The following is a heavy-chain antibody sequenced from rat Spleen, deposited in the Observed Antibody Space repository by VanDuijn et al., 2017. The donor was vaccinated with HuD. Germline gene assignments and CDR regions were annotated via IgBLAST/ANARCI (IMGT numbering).Heavy chain of an antibody. D-gene: IGHD1-6*01. Sequence: EVQLVESGGGLVQPGRSLKLSCAASGCTFSDYGVAWVRQAPTTGLEWVATISYVDSSGHSGTYYRDSVKGRFTIYRDNEKSTLSLQMDSLRSEDTATYYCARRHYVYTDYFDYWGQGVMVTVSS. CDR1: GCTFSDYG. J-gene: IGHJ2*01. CDR2: ISYVDSSGHSGT. CDR3: ARRHYVYTDYFDY. V-gene: IGHV5-29*01.